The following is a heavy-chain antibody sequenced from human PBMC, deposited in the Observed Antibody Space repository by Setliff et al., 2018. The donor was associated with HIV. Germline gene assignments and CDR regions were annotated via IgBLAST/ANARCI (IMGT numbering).Heavy chain of an antibody. CDR1: RFDFNNYW. V-gene: IGHV3-7*03. CDR3: AKGRYSSSWYYFDY. D-gene: IGHD6-13*01. Sequence: GGSLRLSCAASRFDFNNYWMCWVRQAPGKGLEWVANIGQDGSEKNYADSVKGRFTISRDNAKNSLYLQMNSLRAEDMALYYCAKGRYSSSWYYFDYWGQGTLVTVSS. J-gene: IGHJ4*02. CDR2: IGQDGSEK.